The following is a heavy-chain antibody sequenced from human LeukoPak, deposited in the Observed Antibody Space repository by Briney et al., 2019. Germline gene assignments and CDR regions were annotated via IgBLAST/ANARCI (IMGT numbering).Heavy chain of an antibody. V-gene: IGHV3-11*04. CDR1: GFTFSDYY. CDR2: IISSGTTI. D-gene: IGHD3-22*01. Sequence: GGSLRLSCAASGFTFSDYYMSWIRQAPGKGLEWLSYIISSGTTIYYADSVKGRFTVSRDNAKNSLHLQMNSLGAEDTAVYYCARHSSGWSFDYWGQGTLVTVSS. CDR3: ARHSSGWSFDY. J-gene: IGHJ4*02.